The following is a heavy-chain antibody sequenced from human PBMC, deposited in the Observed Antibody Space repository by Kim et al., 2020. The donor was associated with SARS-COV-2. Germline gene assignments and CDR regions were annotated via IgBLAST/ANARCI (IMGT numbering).Heavy chain of an antibody. CDR2: IYYSGST. CDR1: GGSVSSGSYY. Sequence: SETLSLTCTVSGGSVSSGSYYWSWIRQPPGKGLEWIGYIYYSGSTNYNPSLKSRVTISVDTSKNQFSLKLSSVTAADTAVYYCARAEGSSVGYYYYGMDV. V-gene: IGHV4-61*01. J-gene: IGHJ6*01. D-gene: IGHD1-26*01. CDR3: ARAEGSSVGYYYYGMDV.